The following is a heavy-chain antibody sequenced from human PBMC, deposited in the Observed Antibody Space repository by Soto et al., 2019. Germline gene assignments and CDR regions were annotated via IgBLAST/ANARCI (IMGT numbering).Heavy chain of an antibody. CDR3: ARGAEDGIELAAFDQ. CDR1: GYTFSDYY. J-gene: IGHJ4*02. CDR2: INPKSGDR. V-gene: IGHV1-2*04. D-gene: IGHD2-8*02. Sequence: QVHLVQSGAEVKRAGASVTVSCKASGYTFSDYYIHWVRQAPGQGLQWMGCINPKSGDRRYAQMFRGWVFMTRDTSISTAYMEVRGLKSDDTAVYFCARGAEDGIELAAFDQWGQGTLVTVSA.